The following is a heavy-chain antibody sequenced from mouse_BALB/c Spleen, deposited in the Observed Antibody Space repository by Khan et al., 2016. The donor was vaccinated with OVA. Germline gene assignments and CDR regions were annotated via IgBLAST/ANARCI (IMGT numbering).Heavy chain of an antibody. CDR3: GWDYYIYDEGFDY. CDR1: GFSLTGYG. CDR2: IRCDGST. V-gene: IGHV2-6-7*01. J-gene: IGHJ3*01. D-gene: IGHD2-12*01. Sequence: QVQLKESGPGLVAPSQSLSITCTVSGFSLTGYGVNWVRQPPGKGLEWLGMIRCDGSTDYNAAIKSRLSSSKDNTKSQIVLKMISRQTDEEARYYSGWDYYIYDEGFDYWGQGTNVTVAA.